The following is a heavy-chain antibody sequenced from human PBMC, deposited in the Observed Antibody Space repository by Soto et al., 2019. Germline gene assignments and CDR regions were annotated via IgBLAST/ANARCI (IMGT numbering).Heavy chain of an antibody. D-gene: IGHD6-19*01. CDR3: ASSEAVAGGFDY. J-gene: IGHJ4*02. Sequence: SSVKVSCKASGGTFSSYAISWVRQAPGQGLEWMGGIIPIFGTANYAQKFQGRVTITADESTSTAYMELSSLRSEDTAVYYCASSEAVAGGFDYWGQGTLVTVSS. CDR2: IIPIFGTA. CDR1: GGTFSSYA. V-gene: IGHV1-69*13.